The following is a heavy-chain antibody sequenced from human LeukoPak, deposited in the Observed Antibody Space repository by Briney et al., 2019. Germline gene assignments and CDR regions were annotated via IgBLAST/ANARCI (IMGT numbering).Heavy chain of an antibody. CDR1: GDSVSSNSVT. J-gene: IGHJ5*02. V-gene: IGHV6-1*01. CDR2: TYYRSTWYN. D-gene: IGHD2-2*01. Sequence: SQTLSLTCAISGDSVSSNSVTWNWIRQSPSRGLEWLGRTYYRSTWYNDYAVSVRGRITVNPDTSKNQFSLHLNSVTPEDTAVYYCARRLTQYDCFDPWGQGIPVTVSS. CDR3: ARRLTQYDCFDP.